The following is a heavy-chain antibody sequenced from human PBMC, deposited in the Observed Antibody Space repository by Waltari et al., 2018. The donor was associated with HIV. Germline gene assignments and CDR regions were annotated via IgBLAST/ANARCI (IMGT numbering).Heavy chain of an antibody. Sequence: QLQLQESGPGLVKPSETLSLTCTVSGGSISSSSHYWGWIRQPPGKGLEWIGSVYYSGSPYYTPSVKSRVTISVDTSKNQCSLKLSSVTAADTAVYYCVRDGFCGGDCYSGIDYWGQGTLVTVSS. CDR1: GGSISSSSHY. CDR2: VYYSGSP. J-gene: IGHJ4*02. D-gene: IGHD2-21*02. V-gene: IGHV4-39*07. CDR3: VRDGFCGGDCYSGIDY.